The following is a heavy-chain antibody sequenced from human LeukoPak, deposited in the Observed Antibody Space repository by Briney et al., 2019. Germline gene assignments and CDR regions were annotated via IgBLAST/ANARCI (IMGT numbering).Heavy chain of an antibody. D-gene: IGHD3-22*01. V-gene: IGHV3-30*02. Sequence: PGGSLRLSCAASGFTLSNYGMHWVRQAPGKGLEWVAFIRYDGSNKYYADSVKGRFTISRDNSKNTLYLQMNSLRAEDTAVYYCARADYYYDSSGYKYYFDYWGQGTLVTVSS. CDR1: GFTLSNYG. CDR2: IRYDGSNK. CDR3: ARADYYYDSSGYKYYFDY. J-gene: IGHJ4*02.